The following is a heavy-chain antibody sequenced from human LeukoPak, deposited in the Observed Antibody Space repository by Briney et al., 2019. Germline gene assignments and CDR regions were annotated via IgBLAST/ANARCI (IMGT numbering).Heavy chain of an antibody. D-gene: IGHD1-1*01. CDR2: ISSSSTI. J-gene: IGHJ4*02. CDR3: ARARTPLRQGDY. CDR1: GFTFSSYS. V-gene: IGHV3-48*01. Sequence: PGGSLRLSCAASGFTFSSYSMNWVRQAPGKGLEWVSYISSSSTIYYADSVKGRFTISRDNAKNSLYLQMNSLRAEDTAVYYCARARTPLRQGDYWGQGTLVTVSS.